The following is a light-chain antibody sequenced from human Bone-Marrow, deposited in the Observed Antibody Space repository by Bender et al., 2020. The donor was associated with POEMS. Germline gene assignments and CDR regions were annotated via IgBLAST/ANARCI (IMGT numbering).Light chain of an antibody. CDR3: QSYDNSLGGWV. Sequence: QSALTQPASVSGSPGQSITFSCTGTASDIGSYNFVSWYQQHPGKAPKLMIYDVSYRPSEISARFSGSKSGTSASLAITGLQAEDEGDYYCQSYDNSLGGWVFGGGTKLTVL. CDR1: ASDIGSYNF. CDR2: DVS. V-gene: IGLV2-14*03. J-gene: IGLJ3*02.